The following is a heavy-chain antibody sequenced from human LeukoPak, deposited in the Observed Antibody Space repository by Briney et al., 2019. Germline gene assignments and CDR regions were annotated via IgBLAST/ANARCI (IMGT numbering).Heavy chain of an antibody. CDR1: GYSISSGYY. CDR3: ARVDYCSSTSCYNYYYYYMDV. J-gene: IGHJ6*03. V-gene: IGHV4-38-2*01. CDR2: IYHSGNT. Sequence: PSETLSLTCAVSGYSISSGYYWGWIRQPPGKGLDWIGSIYHSGNTYYNPSLKSRVTISVDTSKNQFSLNLNSVTAADTAVYYCARVDYCSSTSCYNYYYYYMDVWGKGTTVTVSS. D-gene: IGHD2-2*01.